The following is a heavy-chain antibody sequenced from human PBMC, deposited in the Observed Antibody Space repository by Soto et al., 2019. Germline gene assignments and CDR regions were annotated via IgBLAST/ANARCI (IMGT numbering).Heavy chain of an antibody. CDR3: ARRQWFGQSPNGVDV. D-gene: IGHD3-10*01. CDR1: GFTFSSSA. J-gene: IGHJ6*02. V-gene: IGHV3-30*04. Sequence: QVQLVESGGGVVQPGRSLRLSCAASGFTFSSSAMHWVRQAPGKGLEWVTVISYDGKKKFYADSVMGRFTISRDNSKNTLYLQVDSLSAEDTAVYYCARRQWFGQSPNGVDVWGQGTTVTVSS. CDR2: ISYDGKKK.